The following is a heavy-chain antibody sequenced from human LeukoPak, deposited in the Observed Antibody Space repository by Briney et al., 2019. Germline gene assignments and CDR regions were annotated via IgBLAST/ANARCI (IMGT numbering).Heavy chain of an antibody. V-gene: IGHV1-2*02. J-gene: IGHJ3*01. CDR2: SATNDDRT. Sequence: ASVKVSCKASGYTFTAAFLHWVRQAPGHGLEWIGWSATNDDRTKYADRFQGRVIMTRGTYTTTAYMELSSLTSDDTAVYYCARDGVFGTDFDAFDLWGQGTPVTVS. CDR3: ARDGVFGTDFDAFDL. CDR1: GYTFTAAF. D-gene: IGHD3-3*01.